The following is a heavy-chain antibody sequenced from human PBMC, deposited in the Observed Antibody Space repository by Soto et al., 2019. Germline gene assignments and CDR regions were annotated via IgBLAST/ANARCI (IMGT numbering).Heavy chain of an antibody. CDR1: GFNFSRFG. CDR2: IWYDGFEQ. J-gene: IGHJ4*02. Sequence: QMQLVESGGAVVQPGGSLRLSCVASGFNFSRFGMHWVRQTPGKGLEWAAIIWYDGFEQYYGDSVKGRFTISRDNSKNTLYLQMNNLRTEDTAVYYCARDHKAGSSLDLWGQGSLVIVSS. D-gene: IGHD3-10*01. CDR3: ARDHKAGSSLDL. V-gene: IGHV3-33*01.